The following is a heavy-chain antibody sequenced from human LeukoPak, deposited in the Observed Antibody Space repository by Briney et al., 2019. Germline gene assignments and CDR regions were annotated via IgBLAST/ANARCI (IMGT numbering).Heavy chain of an antibody. CDR2: INNDGSSA. CDR3: ARRGTGHGMDV. D-gene: IGHD1-1*01. V-gene: IGHV3-74*01. CDR1: GFTFNNYW. Sequence: GGPLRLSCAASGFTFNNYWIHWVRQVPGKGLVWVSRINNDGSSASYVDSVKGRFTISRDNAKNTLFLQMNSLRAEDTAVYYCARRGTGHGMDVWGQGTTVIVSS. J-gene: IGHJ6*02.